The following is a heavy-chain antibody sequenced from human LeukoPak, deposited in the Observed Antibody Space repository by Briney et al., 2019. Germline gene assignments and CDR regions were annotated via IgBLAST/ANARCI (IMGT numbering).Heavy chain of an antibody. J-gene: IGHJ5*02. CDR3: ARVGLYSGSYYWFDP. V-gene: IGHV4-30-4*08. CDR1: GGSISSGDYY. Sequence: SETLSLPCTVSGGSISSGDYYWSWIRQPPGKGLEWIAYIYYTGNTYYNPSLKSRVTISVDTSKNQFSLKLSSVTAADTAMYYCARVGLYSGSYYWFDPWGQGTLVTVSS. D-gene: IGHD1-26*01. CDR2: IYYTGNT.